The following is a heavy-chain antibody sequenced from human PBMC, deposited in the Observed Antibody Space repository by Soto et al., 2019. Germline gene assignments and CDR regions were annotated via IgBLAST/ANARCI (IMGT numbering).Heavy chain of an antibody. CDR3: ARRLYYDSSGFEGGGMDV. CDR1: GGSISSSSYY. Sequence: SETLSLTCTVSGGSISSSSYYWGWIRQPPGKRLERIGSIYYSGSTYYNQSLKSRVTISVDTSKNQFSLKLSSVTAADTAVYYCARRLYYDSSGFEGGGMDVWGQGTTVTVSS. V-gene: IGHV4-39*01. CDR2: IYYSGST. D-gene: IGHD3-22*01. J-gene: IGHJ6*02.